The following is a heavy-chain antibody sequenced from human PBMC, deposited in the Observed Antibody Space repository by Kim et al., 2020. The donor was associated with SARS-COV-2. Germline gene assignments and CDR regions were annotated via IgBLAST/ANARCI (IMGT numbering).Heavy chain of an antibody. V-gene: IGHV3-21*01. J-gene: IGHJ4*02. CDR1: GFTFSSYS. CDR3: ASSDYGDYGDLDY. Sequence: GGSLRLSCAASGFTFSSYSMNWVRQAPGKGLEWVSSISSSSSYIYYADSVKGRFTISRDNAKNSLYLQMNSLRAEDTAVYYCASSDYGDYGDLDYWGQGTLVTVSS. CDR2: ISSSSSYI. D-gene: IGHD4-17*01.